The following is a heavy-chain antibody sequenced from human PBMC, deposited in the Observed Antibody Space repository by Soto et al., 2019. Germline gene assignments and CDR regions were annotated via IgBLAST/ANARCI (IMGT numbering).Heavy chain of an antibody. V-gene: IGHV1-69*02. CDR2: INPILSMS. Sequence: QVQLVQSGAAVKKPGSSVKVSCKASGDTFSFYTINWVRQAPGPGLEWVGRINPILSMSNYAQKFQGRVTMTADKSTSTAYMELRSLRSGDTAMYYCATSYGSGYRAFDYWGQGALVTVSS. CDR1: GDTFSFYT. D-gene: IGHD3-10*01. J-gene: IGHJ4*02. CDR3: ATSYGSGYRAFDY.